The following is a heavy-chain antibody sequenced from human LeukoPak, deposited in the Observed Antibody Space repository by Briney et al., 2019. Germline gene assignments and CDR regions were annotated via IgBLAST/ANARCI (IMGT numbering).Heavy chain of an antibody. Sequence: SVKVSCKASGGTFSSYAISWVRQAPGQGLEWMGGIIPIFGSANYAQKFQGRVTMTRDTSISTAYMELSRLRSDDTAVYYCARGRSSHYYMDVWGKGTTVTISS. J-gene: IGHJ6*03. CDR2: IIPIFGSA. D-gene: IGHD6-19*01. CDR3: ARGRSSHYYMDV. CDR1: GGTFSSYA. V-gene: IGHV1-69*05.